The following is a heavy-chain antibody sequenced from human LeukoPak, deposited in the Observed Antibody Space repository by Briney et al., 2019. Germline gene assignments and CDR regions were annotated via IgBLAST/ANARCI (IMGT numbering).Heavy chain of an antibody. CDR3: AKAYCGGNCYPDY. Sequence: PGGSLRLSCVASGFTFDDYAMHWVRHAPGKGLEWVSGISWDSGNLGYADSVKGRFTISRDNAKNSLYLQMNSLRAEDTALYYCAKAYCGGNCYPDYWGQGTLVTVSS. J-gene: IGHJ4*02. D-gene: IGHD2-15*01. V-gene: IGHV3-9*01. CDR1: GFTFDDYA. CDR2: ISWDSGNL.